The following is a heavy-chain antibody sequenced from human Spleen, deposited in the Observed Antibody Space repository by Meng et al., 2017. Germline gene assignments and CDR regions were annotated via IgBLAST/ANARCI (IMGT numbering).Heavy chain of an antibody. CDR1: GYTFPDYY. J-gene: IGHJ4*02. CDR2: INPKSGDT. V-gene: IGHV1-2*06. D-gene: IGHD6-13*01. CDR3: ARDEDISAAGKLFGDY. Sequence: QLHVVQSGAEVKKPGASVKVSCKASGYTFPDYYLHWVRRAPGQGLEWMGRINPKSGDTHYAQKFQGRVTMTGDTSISTAYMELSGLRSDDTAMYYCARDEDISAAGKLFGDYWGQGTLVTVSS.